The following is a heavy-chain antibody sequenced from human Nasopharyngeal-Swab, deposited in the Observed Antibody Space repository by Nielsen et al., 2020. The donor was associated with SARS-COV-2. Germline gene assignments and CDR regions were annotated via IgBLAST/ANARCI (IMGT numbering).Heavy chain of an antibody. V-gene: IGHV3-9*01. CDR2: ISWNGGNT. D-gene: IGHD2/OR15-2a*01. CDR3: AKDQFCTSTTCYGGNYFFYYGMDV. CDR1: GFSFDDYD. Sequence: GGSLRLSCVASGFSFDDYDMHWVRQVPGKGLEWVSGISWNGGNTDYADSVKGRFTISRDNAKNSLYLQMNSLKAEDTALYYCAKDQFCTSTTCYGGNYFFYYGMDVWGKGTTVTVS. J-gene: IGHJ6*04.